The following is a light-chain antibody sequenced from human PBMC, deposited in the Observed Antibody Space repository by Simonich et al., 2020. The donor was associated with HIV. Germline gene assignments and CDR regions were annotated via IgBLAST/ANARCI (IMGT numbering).Light chain of an antibody. CDR3: CSYAGSTTWV. J-gene: IGLJ3*02. V-gene: IGLV2-8*01. Sequence: QSALTQPPSASGSPGQSVPISCTGTSSDVGGYNYVSWYQQHPGKAPKLMIYEVTKRPSGVPDRFSGSKSGNTASRTVSGLQAEDEADYYCCSYAGSTTWVFGGGTKLTVL. CDR1: SSDVGGYNY. CDR2: EVT.